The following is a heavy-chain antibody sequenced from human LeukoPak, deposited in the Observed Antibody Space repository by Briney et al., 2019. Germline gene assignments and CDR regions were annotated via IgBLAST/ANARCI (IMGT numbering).Heavy chain of an antibody. CDR1: GFTFSTYW. CDR3: ARDSAGNDY. CDR2: IRKDGTEK. D-gene: IGHD6-13*01. J-gene: IGHJ4*02. V-gene: IGHV3-7*01. Sequence: PGGSLRLSCAASGFTFSTYWMNWVRQAPGKGLEWVANIRKDGTEKYYVDSVKGRFTISKDNAKNSLYLQMNSLRAEDTAMYYCARDSAGNDYWGQGTLVTVSS.